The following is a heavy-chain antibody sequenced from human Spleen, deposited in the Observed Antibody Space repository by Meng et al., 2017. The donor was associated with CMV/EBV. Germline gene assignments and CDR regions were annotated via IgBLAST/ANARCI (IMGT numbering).Heavy chain of an antibody. CDR3: AHRPLAYSNYAWFDP. CDR1: GFSLSTSGVG. Sequence: SGPTLVKPTQTLTLTCTFSGFSLSTSGVGVGWSRQPPGKALEWLALIYWNDDKRYSPSLKSRLTITKDTSKNQVVLTMTNMDPVDTATYYCAHRPLAYSNYAWFDPWGQGTLVTVSS. J-gene: IGHJ5*02. CDR2: IYWNDDK. V-gene: IGHV2-5*01. D-gene: IGHD4-11*01.